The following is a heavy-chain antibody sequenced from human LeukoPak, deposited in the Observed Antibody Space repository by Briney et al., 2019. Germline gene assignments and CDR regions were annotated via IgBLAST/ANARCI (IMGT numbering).Heavy chain of an antibody. J-gene: IGHJ1*01. D-gene: IGHD6-13*01. Sequence: GGSLRLSCAASGFTFSSYAMSWVRQAPGKGLEWVSAISGSGGSTYYADSVKGRFTISRDNSKNTLYLQMNSLRAEDTAVYYCARSGIAAAGPPEYFQHWGQGTLVTVSS. CDR1: GFTFSSYA. CDR2: ISGSGGST. CDR3: ARSGIAAAGPPEYFQH. V-gene: IGHV3-23*01.